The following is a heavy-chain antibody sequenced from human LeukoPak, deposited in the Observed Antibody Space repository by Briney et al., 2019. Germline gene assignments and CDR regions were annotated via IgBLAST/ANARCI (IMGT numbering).Heavy chain of an antibody. J-gene: IGHJ4*02. D-gene: IGHD2-15*01. CDR1: GFTFSSYA. V-gene: IGHV3-66*02. CDR3: ARDRLGYCSGGSCYSVGLDY. Sequence: GGSLRLSCAASGFTFSSYAMSWVRQAPGKGLEWVSVIYSGGSTYYADSVKGRFTISRDNSKNTLYLQMNSLRAEDTAVYYCARDRLGYCSGGSCYSVGLDYWGQGTLVTVSS. CDR2: IYSGGST.